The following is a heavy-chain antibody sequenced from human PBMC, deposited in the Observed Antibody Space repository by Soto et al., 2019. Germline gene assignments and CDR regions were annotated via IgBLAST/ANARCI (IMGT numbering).Heavy chain of an antibody. D-gene: IGHD2-15*01. Sequence: QVHLVQSGAEVKKPGSSVRVSCTASGHPHTISWVRQAPGQGLEWLGGIVPTLGSANYARNFQGRVTISADKSTGVVYMELIGLRSEDSATYYCGSAQFRGFLLRYWGPGT. J-gene: IGHJ1*01. CDR1: GHPHT. CDR2: IVPTLGSA. CDR3: GSAQFRGFLLRY. V-gene: IGHV1-69*08.